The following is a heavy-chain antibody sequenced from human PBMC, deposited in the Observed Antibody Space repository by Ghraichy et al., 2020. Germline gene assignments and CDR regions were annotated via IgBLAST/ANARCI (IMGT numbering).Heavy chain of an antibody. Sequence: SGPTLVKPTQTLTLTCTFSGFSLSTSGVAVDWIRQPPRKALEWLALIYWDDDKRYSPSLKSRLTITKDTSKNQVVLTMTNMDPVDTATYYCAHSGTVAGGRYYLAYWGQGALVTVSS. CDR1: GFSLSTSGVA. D-gene: IGHD3-9*01. V-gene: IGHV2-5*02. J-gene: IGHJ4*02. CDR2: IYWDDDK. CDR3: AHSGTVAGGRYYLAY.